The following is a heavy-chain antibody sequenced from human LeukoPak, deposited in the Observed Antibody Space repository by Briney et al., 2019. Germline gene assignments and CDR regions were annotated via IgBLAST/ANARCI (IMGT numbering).Heavy chain of an antibody. CDR3: AELGITMIGGV. D-gene: IGHD3-10*02. J-gene: IGHJ6*04. Sequence: GGSLRLSCEASGFTFSSYSMNWVRQAPGKGLEWVSYISSSSSTIYYADSVKGRFTISRDNAKNTLYLQMNSLRAEDTAVYYCAELGITMIGGVWGKGTTVTISS. CDR1: GFTFSSYS. V-gene: IGHV3-48*04. CDR2: ISSSSSTI.